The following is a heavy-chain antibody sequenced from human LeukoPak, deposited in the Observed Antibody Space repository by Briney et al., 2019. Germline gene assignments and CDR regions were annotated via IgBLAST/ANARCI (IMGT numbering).Heavy chain of an antibody. D-gene: IGHD3-10*02. CDR3: AELGITMIGGV. CDR1: GFTVSSNY. Sequence: GGSLRLSCAASGFTVSSNYMNWVRQAPGKGLEWVSYISSSGSTIYYADSVKGRFTISRDNAKNSLYLQMNSLRAEDTAVYYCAELGITMIGGVWSKGTTVTISS. V-gene: IGHV3-48*03. CDR2: ISSSGSTI. J-gene: IGHJ6*04.